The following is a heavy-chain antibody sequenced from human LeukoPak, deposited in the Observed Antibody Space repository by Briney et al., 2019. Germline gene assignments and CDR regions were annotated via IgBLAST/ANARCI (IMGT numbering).Heavy chain of an antibody. Sequence: SGPTLVSPTEILTLTCTSAGFSLRSSRRGVGCILQLPREALERLALIHSDDDRRYRPSLQDRLTITVDTSKNQVVLRMTNMDPVDTATYFCAPRLDFVGDWHSGVFDSWGRGTVITVSS. J-gene: IGHJ3*01. D-gene: IGHD2-15*01. V-gene: IGHV2-5*02. CDR3: APRLDFVGDWHSGVFDS. CDR2: IHSDDDR. CDR1: GFSLRSSRRG.